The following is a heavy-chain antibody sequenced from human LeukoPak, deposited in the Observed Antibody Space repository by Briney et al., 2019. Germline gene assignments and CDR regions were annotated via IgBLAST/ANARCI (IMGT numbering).Heavy chain of an antibody. CDR1: GYTFTSYG. J-gene: IGHJ4*02. CDR3: ARDLRGWYLSWIYYFDY. CDR2: ISAYNGNT. Sequence: ASVKVSCKASGYTFTSYGISWVRQAPGQGLEWMGWISAYNGNTNYAQKLQGRVTMTTDTSTSTAYMELRSLRSGDTAVYYCARDLRGWYLSWIYYFDYWGQGTLVTVSS. D-gene: IGHD6-19*01. V-gene: IGHV1-18*01.